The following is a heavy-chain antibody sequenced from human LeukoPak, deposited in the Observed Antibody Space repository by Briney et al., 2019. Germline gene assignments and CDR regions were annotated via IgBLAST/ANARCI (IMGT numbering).Heavy chain of an antibody. V-gene: IGHV3-66*01. Sequence: GGSLRLSCAASGFSVSSNYINWVRQAPGKGLEWVSAIYNGGNTNYAGSVKGRFTISRDRSKNTLYLQMNSLRVEDTAVYYCARGQAYSGSFSFHFDFWGQGTLVTVSS. J-gene: IGHJ4*02. CDR1: GFSVSSNY. CDR3: ARGQAYSGSFSFHFDF. CDR2: IYNGGNT. D-gene: IGHD1-26*01.